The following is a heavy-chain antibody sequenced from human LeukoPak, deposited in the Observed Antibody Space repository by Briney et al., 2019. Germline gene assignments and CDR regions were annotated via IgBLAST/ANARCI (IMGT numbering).Heavy chain of an antibody. CDR1: GGSISSYY. Sequence: SETLSLTCTVSGGSISSYYWSWLRQPPGKGLEWIGYIYYSGSTNYNPSLKSRVTISVDTSKNQFSLKLSSVTAADTAVYYCARDSGSYYILFDYWGQGTLVTVSS. V-gene: IGHV4-59*01. J-gene: IGHJ4*02. D-gene: IGHD1-26*01. CDR2: IYYSGST. CDR3: ARDSGSYYILFDY.